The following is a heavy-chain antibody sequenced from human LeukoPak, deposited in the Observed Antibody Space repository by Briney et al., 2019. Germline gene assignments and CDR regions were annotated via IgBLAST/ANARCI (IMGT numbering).Heavy chain of an antibody. CDR2: IIPILDIA. V-gene: IGHV1-69*04. D-gene: IGHD2-2*01. CDR1: GGTFSSYA. Sequence: PGSSVKVSCKASGGTFSSYAISWVRQAPGQGLEWMGRIIPILDIANYAQKFQGRVTITADKSTSTAYMELRSLRSDDTAVYYCASGATYCSSTSCSLRDYFDYWGQGTLVTVSS. J-gene: IGHJ4*02. CDR3: ASGATYCSSTSCSLRDYFDY.